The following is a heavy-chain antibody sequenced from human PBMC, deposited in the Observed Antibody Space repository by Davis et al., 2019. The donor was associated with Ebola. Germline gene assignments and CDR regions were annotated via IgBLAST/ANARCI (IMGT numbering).Heavy chain of an antibody. CDR1: GGTFSSYA. Sequence: SVKVSCKASGGTFSSYAISWVRQAPGQGLEWMGRIIPILGIANYTQKFQGRVTITADKSTSTAYMELSSLRSEDTAVYYCARDLGLPGDYWGQGTLVTVFS. CDR3: ARDLGLPGDY. V-gene: IGHV1-69*04. J-gene: IGHJ4*02. CDR2: IIPILGIA. D-gene: IGHD7-27*01.